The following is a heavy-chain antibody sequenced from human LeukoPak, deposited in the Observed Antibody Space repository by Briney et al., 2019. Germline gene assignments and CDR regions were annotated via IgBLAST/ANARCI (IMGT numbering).Heavy chain of an antibody. CDR2: IYYSGST. V-gene: IGHV4-59*08. CDR1: GGSISSYY. CDR3: ARHLKYFDWWEHYYYYYYGMDV. J-gene: IGHJ6*02. Sequence: SETLSLTCTVSGGSISSYYWSWIRQPPGKGLEWIGYIYYSGSTNYNPSLKSRVTISVDTSKNQFSLKLSSVTAADTAVYYCARHLKYFDWWEHYYYYYYGMDVWGQGTTVTVSS. D-gene: IGHD3-9*01.